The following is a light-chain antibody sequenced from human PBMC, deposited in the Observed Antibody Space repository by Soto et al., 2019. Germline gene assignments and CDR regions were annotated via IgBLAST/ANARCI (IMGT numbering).Light chain of an antibody. CDR2: AAS. V-gene: IGKV1-39*01. CDR3: QQSYSSLWT. Sequence: DIQMTQSPSSLSASVGDRVTITCRASQSLSNYLNWYQQKPGKAPKLLIYAASSLQSGVPSRFSGSGSGTDFTLTISSLQPEDFATYYCQQSYSSLWTFGQGTKVEIK. CDR1: QSLSNY. J-gene: IGKJ1*01.